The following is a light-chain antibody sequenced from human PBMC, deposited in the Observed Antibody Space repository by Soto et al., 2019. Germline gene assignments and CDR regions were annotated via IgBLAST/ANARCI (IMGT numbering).Light chain of an antibody. CDR3: RQYGYSLGFA. V-gene: IGKV3-20*01. CDR2: GAS. J-gene: IGKJ4*01. CDR1: QSVSSNF. Sequence: EIVLTQSPGTKSLSPGERATLSCRASQSVSSNFLAWYQEKPGQAPRLLIYGASSRATGIPDRFSGSGSGTDFSLTISRLESEDFAVYYCRQYGYSLGFAFGGGTKVDIK.